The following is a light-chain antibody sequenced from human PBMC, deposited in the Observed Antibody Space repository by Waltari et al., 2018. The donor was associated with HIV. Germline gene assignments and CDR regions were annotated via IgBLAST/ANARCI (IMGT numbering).Light chain of an antibody. CDR3: SSYTSSSTYV. V-gene: IGLV2-14*01. CDR1: SSDVGGYNY. Sequence: QSALTQPASVSGSHGQSIPIPCTGTSSDVGGYNYVSWFQQHPGKAPKLMIYEVSKRPSGVSNRFSGSKSGNTASLTISGLQAEDEADYYCSSYTSSSTYVFGTGTKVTVL. J-gene: IGLJ1*01. CDR2: EVS.